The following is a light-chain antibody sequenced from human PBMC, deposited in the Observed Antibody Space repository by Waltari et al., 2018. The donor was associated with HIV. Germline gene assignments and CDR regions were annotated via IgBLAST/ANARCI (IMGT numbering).Light chain of an antibody. Sequence: EIVITQSPATLSVSPGERATLSCRASPSVSTNLAWYQQKPSQAPRLLIYGASTRATGIPARFSGSGSGTDFTLTISSLQSEDFAIYFCQQYSNWPLTFGGGTKVEIK. J-gene: IGKJ4*01. V-gene: IGKV3-15*01. CDR1: PSVSTN. CDR3: QQYSNWPLT. CDR2: GAS.